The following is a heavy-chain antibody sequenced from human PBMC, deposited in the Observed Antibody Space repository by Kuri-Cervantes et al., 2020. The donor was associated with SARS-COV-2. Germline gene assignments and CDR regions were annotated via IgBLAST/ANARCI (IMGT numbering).Heavy chain of an antibody. D-gene: IGHD2-2*02. CDR2: INPNSGGT. CDR3: ARGGGVVIVRAAIPPDH. J-gene: IGHJ4*02. CDR1: GYTFTGYY. V-gene: IGHV1-2*02. Sequence: ASVKVSCKASGYTFTGYYMHWVRQAPGQGLEWMGWINPNSGGTNYAQKFQGRVSMTRNTSISTAYLEVSRLRSDDTAVYYCARGGGVVIVRAAIPPDHWGQGTLVTVSS.